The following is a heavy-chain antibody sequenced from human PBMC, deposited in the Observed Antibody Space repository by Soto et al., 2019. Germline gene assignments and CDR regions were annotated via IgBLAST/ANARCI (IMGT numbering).Heavy chain of an antibody. CDR1: GFTFSSYG. Sequence: PGGSLRLSCAASGFTFSSYGMHWVRQAPGKGLEWVAVISYDGSNKYYADSVKGRFTISRDNSKNTLYLQMNSLRAEDTAVYYCAKDSDFWSGYTYGMDVWGQGTTVTVSS. CDR3: AKDSDFWSGYTYGMDV. CDR2: ISYDGSNK. D-gene: IGHD3-3*01. J-gene: IGHJ6*02. V-gene: IGHV3-30*18.